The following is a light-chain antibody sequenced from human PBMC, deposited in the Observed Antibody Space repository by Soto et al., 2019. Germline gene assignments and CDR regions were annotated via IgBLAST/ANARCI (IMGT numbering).Light chain of an antibody. J-gene: IGKJ1*01. Sequence: EIVLTQSPCTLSLSPGERATLSCRASQSVSSNLAWYQQKPGQAPSLLIYGASTRATGIPDRFSGSGSGTDFTLTISRLEPEDFAVYYCQQYGSSPETFGQGTKVDIK. CDR3: QQYGSSPET. V-gene: IGKV3-20*01. CDR1: QSVSSN. CDR2: GAS.